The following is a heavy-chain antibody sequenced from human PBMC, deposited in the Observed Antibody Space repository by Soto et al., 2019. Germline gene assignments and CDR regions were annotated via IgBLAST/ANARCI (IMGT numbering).Heavy chain of an antibody. CDR2: IYYSGST. CDR3: ARALDYGGDYYSYGMDV. Sequence: SETLSLTCTVSGGSISSYYWSWIRQPPGKGLEWIGYIYYSGSTNYNPSLKSRVTISVDTSKNQFSLKLSSVTAADTAVYYCARALDYGGDYYSYGMDVWGQGTTVTV. J-gene: IGHJ6*02. D-gene: IGHD4-17*01. V-gene: IGHV4-59*01. CDR1: GGSISSYY.